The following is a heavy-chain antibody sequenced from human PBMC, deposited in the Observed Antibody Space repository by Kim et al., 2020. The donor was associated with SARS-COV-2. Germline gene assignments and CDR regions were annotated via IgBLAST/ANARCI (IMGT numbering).Heavy chain of an antibody. CDR2: FYHSGST. V-gene: IGHV4-39*01. CDR1: GGSISNSFNH. D-gene: IGHD3-22*01. CDR3: ARLPHDSSGYVDC. Sequence: SETLSLSCTVSGGSISNSFNHWGWLAPGPGQGWVGIGTFYHSGSTYDSPSLRSRVTVSVDTPKNQFSLKVTSVTAADTVVYFCARLPHDSSGYVDCWGQGILVTVSS. J-gene: IGHJ4*02.